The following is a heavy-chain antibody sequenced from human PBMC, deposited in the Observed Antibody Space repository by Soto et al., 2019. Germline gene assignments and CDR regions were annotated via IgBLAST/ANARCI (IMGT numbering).Heavy chain of an antibody. CDR1: GFTFSSYW. Sequence: EVQLAESGGGLVQPGGSLRLSCAASGFTFSSYWIHWVRQAPGKGLVWVSRIKGDGSRTDYADSVKGRFTISRDNAKNTVYLQMNSLRDEDTAVYYSGRGLPGYYGMDVWGQGTTVTVSS. D-gene: IGHD4-17*01. V-gene: IGHV3-74*01. J-gene: IGHJ6*02. CDR2: IKGDGSRT. CDR3: GRGLPGYYGMDV.